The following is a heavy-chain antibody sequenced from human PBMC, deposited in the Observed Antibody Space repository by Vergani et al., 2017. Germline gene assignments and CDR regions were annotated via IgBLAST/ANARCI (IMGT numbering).Heavy chain of an antibody. Sequence: EVQLVESGGGLVTPGGSLRLSCAVSGFTFSSYSMNWVRQAPGKGLGWVSSISSSSSYIYYADSVKGRFTISRDNAKNSLYLQMNSLRAEDTAVYYCARVVIIAVAGSDYWGQGTLVTGSS. D-gene: IGHD6-19*01. V-gene: IGHV3-21*01. CDR2: ISSSSSYI. CDR3: ARVVIIAVAGSDY. CDR1: GFTFSSYS. J-gene: IGHJ4*02.